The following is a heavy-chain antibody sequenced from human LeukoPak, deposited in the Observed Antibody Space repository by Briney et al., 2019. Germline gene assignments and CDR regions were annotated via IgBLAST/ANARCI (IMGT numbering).Heavy chain of an antibody. CDR1: GGTFSSYA. J-gene: IGHJ5*02. V-gene: IGHV1-69*05. CDR2: IIPIFGTA. Sequence: SVKVSCKASGGTFSSYAISWVRQAPGQGLEWMGRIIPIFGTANYAQKFQGRVTITTDESASTAYMGLSSLRSEDTAVYYCARDPLYCSGGSCHNWFDPWGQGTLVTVSS. CDR3: ARDPLYCSGGSCHNWFDP. D-gene: IGHD2-15*01.